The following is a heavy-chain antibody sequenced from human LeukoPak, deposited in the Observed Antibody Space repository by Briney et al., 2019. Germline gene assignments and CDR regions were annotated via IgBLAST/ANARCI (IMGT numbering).Heavy chain of an antibody. J-gene: IGHJ1*01. CDR1: GFTFSSYA. Sequence: GGSLRLSCAASGFTFSSYAMNWVRQAPGKGLEFVSYISNSGTIKYNADSVKGRFTISRDDAKNSLYLQMNSLRAEDTAVYYCARDPCGADCHDEYFQYWGQGTLVTVSS. D-gene: IGHD2-21*02. V-gene: IGHV3-48*03. CDR2: ISNSGTIK. CDR3: ARDPCGADCHDEYFQY.